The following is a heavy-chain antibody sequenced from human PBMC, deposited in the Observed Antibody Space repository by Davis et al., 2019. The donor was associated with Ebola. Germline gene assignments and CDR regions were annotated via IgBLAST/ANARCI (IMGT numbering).Heavy chain of an antibody. J-gene: IGHJ4*02. V-gene: IGHV4-39*01. CDR1: GGSISTYY. Sequence: GSLRLSCTVSGGSISTYYWGWIRQPPGKGLEWIGSVYYSGNSYYNPSLKSRVSISVDTSKNQFSLKLSAVTAADTAVYYCARGKGVFDYWGQGTPVTVSS. D-gene: IGHD3-10*01. CDR3: ARGKGVFDY. CDR2: VYYSGNS.